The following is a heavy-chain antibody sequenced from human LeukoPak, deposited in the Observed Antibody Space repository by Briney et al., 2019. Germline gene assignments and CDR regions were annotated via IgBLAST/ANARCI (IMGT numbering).Heavy chain of an antibody. CDR2: IIPIFGTA. CDR3: ATGYAGKYQLLYAYFQH. Sequence: ASVKVSCKAPGGTFSSYAISWVRQAPGQGLEWMGGIIPIFGTANYAQKFQGRVTITADESTSTAYMELSSLRSEDTAVYYCATGYAGKYQLLYAYFQHWGQGTLVTVSS. V-gene: IGHV1-69*13. CDR1: GGTFSSYA. D-gene: IGHD2-2*02. J-gene: IGHJ1*01.